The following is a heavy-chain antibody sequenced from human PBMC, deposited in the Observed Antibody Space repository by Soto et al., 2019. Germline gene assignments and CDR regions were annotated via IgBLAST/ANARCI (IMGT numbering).Heavy chain of an antibody. J-gene: IGHJ4*02. CDR2: ISSSSSYI. D-gene: IGHD2-8*01. Sequence: LRLSYAASGYTFSSYSMNWVRQAPGKELEWVSSISSSSSYIYYADSVKGRFTISRDNAKNSLYLQMNSLRAEDTVVYYCARGLLNTDYWGQGTLVTVSS. V-gene: IGHV3-21*01. CDR3: ARGLLNTDY. CDR1: GYTFSSYS.